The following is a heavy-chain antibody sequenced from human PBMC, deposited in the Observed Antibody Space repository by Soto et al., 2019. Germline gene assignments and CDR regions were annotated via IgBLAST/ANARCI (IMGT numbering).Heavy chain of an antibody. CDR3: ARVNCGGDCYSANWYFDL. J-gene: IGHJ2*01. Sequence: QVQLVQSGAEVKKPGSSVKVSCKASGGTFSSYAISWVRQAPGQGLEWMGGIIPIFGTANYAQKFQGRVTITGDESKSTAYMELSSLRSEDTAVYYCARVNCGGDCYSANWYFDLWGRGTLVTVSS. CDR2: IIPIFGTA. D-gene: IGHD2-21*02. CDR1: GGTFSSYA. V-gene: IGHV1-69*01.